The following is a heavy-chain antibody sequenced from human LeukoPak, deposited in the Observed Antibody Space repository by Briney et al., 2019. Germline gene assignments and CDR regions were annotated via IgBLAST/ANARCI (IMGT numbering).Heavy chain of an antibody. D-gene: IGHD6-6*01. CDR2: IYYSGST. J-gene: IGHJ5*02. Sequence: SETLSLTCTVSGASISSSSYYWGWIRQPPGKGLEWIGSIYYSGSTNYNPSLKSRVTISVDTSKNQFSLKLSSVTAADTAVYYCARGEYSTGFDPWGQGTLVTVSS. CDR3: ARGEYSTGFDP. V-gene: IGHV4-39*07. CDR1: GASISSSSYY.